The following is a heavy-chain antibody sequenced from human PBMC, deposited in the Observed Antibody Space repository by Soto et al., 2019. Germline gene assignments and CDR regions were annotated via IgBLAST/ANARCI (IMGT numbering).Heavy chain of an antibody. CDR2: IFSTGDT. CDR3: SRFTMLRGELSDHYYGMDV. Sequence: QVTLRESGPVVVKATETLTLTCSVSGFSLSDLGMSVSWIRQPPGKALEWLGDIFSTGDTTFRPPLESRLTISTDTSITQVVLTLTNMAPVDTGTYYCSRFTMLRGELSDHYYGMDVWGPVPTVTVAS. CDR1: GFSLSDLGMS. V-gene: IGHV2-26*01. D-gene: IGHD3-10*01. J-gene: IGHJ6*02.